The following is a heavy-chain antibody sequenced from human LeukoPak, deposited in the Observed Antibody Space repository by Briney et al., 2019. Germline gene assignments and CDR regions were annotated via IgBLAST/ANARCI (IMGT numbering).Heavy chain of an antibody. V-gene: IGHV3-33*08. CDR2: IWYDGSNK. CDR1: GFTFSGSA. J-gene: IGHJ4*02. CDR3: AREDGAAAGYFDF. Sequence: GGSLRLSCAASGFTFSGSAMHWVRQAPGKGLEWVAVIWYDGSNKYYADSVKGRFTISRDNSKNTLYLQMNSLRAEDTAVYYCAREDGAAAGYFDFWGQGTLVTVSS. D-gene: IGHD6-13*01.